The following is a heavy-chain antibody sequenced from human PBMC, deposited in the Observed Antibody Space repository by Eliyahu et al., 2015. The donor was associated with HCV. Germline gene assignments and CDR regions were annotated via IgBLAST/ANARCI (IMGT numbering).Heavy chain of an antibody. Sequence: EVQLVESGGGLVQPGRSLRLSCVASGFTXXDXAMHWVRQVPGKGLGGVSGIXWXIGSIAYADSVRGRFTISRDNARNALYLQMNSLRAEDTAFYYCAKDYFDSSGQHYGSYAFDLWGQGTMVTVSS. CDR3: AKDYFDSSGQHYGSYAFDL. CDR2: IXWXIGSI. J-gene: IGHJ3*01. D-gene: IGHD3-22*01. CDR1: GFTXXDXA. V-gene: IGHV3-9*01.